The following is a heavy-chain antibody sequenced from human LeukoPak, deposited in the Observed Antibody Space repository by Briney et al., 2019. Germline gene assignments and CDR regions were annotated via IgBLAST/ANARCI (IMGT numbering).Heavy chain of an antibody. CDR2: IYYSGST. CDR1: GGSISSYY. D-gene: IGHD3-9*01. J-gene: IGHJ5*02. CDR3: ARDVGHILTGYYGSLGWFDP. V-gene: IGHV4-59*01. Sequence: SETLSLTCTVSGGSISSYYWSWIRQPPGKGLEWIGYIYYSGSTNYNPSLKSRVTISVDTSKNQFSLKPSSVTAADTAVYYCARDVGHILTGYYGSLGWFDPWGQGTLVTVSS.